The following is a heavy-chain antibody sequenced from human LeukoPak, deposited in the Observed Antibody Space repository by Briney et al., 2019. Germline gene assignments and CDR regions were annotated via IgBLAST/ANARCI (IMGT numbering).Heavy chain of an antibody. J-gene: IGHJ4*02. CDR3: AKDRRYFGSGLDS. Sequence: GGSLRLSCAASGFTFSSYWMSWVRQAPEKGLEWVANIKQDGSEKNYVDSVKGRFTISRDNAKNSLYLQMNSLRAEGTAIYYCAKDRRYFGSGLDSWGQGTLVTVSS. CDR2: IKQDGSEK. CDR1: GFTFSSYW. V-gene: IGHV3-7*03. D-gene: IGHD3-10*01.